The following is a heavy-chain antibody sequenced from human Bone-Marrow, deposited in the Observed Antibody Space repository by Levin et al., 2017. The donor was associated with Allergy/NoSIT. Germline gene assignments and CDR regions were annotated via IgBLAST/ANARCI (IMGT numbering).Heavy chain of an antibody. V-gene: IGHV3-23*01. CDR2: ISGSGGST. CDR1: GFTFSSYA. J-gene: IGHJ4*02. CDR3: AKDVRDGYNSPFAY. Sequence: PGESLKISCAASGFTFSSYAMSWVRQAPGKGLEWVSAISGSGGSTYYADSVKGRFTISRDNSKNMLYLQMNSLRAEDTAVYYCAKDVRDGYNSPFAYWGQGTLVTVSS. D-gene: IGHD5-24*01.